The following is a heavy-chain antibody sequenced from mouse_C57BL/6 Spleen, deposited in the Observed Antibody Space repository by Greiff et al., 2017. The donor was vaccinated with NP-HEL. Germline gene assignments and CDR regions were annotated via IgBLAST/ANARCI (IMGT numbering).Heavy chain of an antibody. Sequence: QVQLQQSGPELVKPGASVKISCKASGYAFSSSWMNWVKQRPGKGLEWIGRIYPGDGDTNYNGKFKGKATLTADKSSSTAYMQLSSLTSEDSAVYFWERNDGRARDYGGKGPSVPVSS. V-gene: IGHV1-82*01. CDR1: GYAFSSSW. CDR3: ERNDGRARDY. CDR2: IYPGDGDT. J-gene: IGHJ4*01. D-gene: IGHD1-2*01.